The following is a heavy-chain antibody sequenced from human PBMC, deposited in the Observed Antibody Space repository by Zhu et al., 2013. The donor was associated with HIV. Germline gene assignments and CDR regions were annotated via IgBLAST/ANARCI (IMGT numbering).Heavy chain of an antibody. CDR3: ARGRRYCHSSSCDHYHYHYYGMDL. J-gene: IGHJ6*01. CDR1: GYTFTTYD. CDR2: LNPNIGNT. V-gene: IGHV1-8*01. Sequence: QVQLEQSGAEVKKPGASVKVSCRASGYTFTTYDINWVRQATGHAPEWMGWLNPNIGNTRSAQNFKGRLIMTRDTSINTAYMELMNLTSEDTAVYFCARGRRYCHSSSCDHYHYHYYGMDLLGPGTTVTVSS. D-gene: IGHD2-2*01.